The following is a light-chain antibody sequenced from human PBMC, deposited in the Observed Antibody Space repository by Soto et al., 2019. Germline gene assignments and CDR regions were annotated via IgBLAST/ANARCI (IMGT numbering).Light chain of an antibody. CDR3: QQYGSSPWT. CDR1: QSVSSSY. CDR2: GAS. V-gene: IGKV3-20*01. J-gene: IGKJ1*01. Sequence: EIVWTQSPGTLSLSPGERATLSCSASQSVSSSYLAWYQQKPGQAPRLLIYGASSRATGIPDRFSGSGSGTDFTLTISRLEPEDFAVYYCQQYGSSPWTFGQGTKVEIK.